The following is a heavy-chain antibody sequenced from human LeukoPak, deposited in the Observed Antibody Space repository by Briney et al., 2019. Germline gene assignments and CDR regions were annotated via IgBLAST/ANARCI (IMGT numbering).Heavy chain of an antibody. CDR2: IYTSEDT. CDR1: GGYIGSYY. D-gene: IGHD4-17*01. V-gene: IGHV4-4*07. CDR3: AREGDYGDYSKSFYYMDV. Sequence: SETLSLTCTVSGGYIGSYYWSWIRQPAGQGLEWIGRIYTSEDTDNNPPLNSRVTMSVDVSTSQFSQRLTTVTAADTAVYYCAREGDYGDYSKSFYYMDVWGKGTTVTVSS. J-gene: IGHJ6*03.